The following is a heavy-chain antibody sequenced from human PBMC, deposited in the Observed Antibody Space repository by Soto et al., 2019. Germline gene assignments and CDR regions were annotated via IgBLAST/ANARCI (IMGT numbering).Heavy chain of an antibody. CDR3: AKGLSSGWSYYFDY. CDR1: GFTFSSYG. CDR2: ISYDGSNK. J-gene: IGHJ4*02. V-gene: IGHV3-30*18. D-gene: IGHD6-19*01. Sequence: ESGGGVVQPGRSLRLSCAASGFTFSSYGMHWVRQAPGKGLEWVAVISYDGSNKYYADSVKGRFTISRDNSKNTLYLQMNSLRAEDTAVYYCAKGLSSGWSYYFDYWGQGTLVTVSS.